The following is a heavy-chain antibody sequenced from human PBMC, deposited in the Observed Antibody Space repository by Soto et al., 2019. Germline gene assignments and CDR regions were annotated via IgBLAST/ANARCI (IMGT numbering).Heavy chain of an antibody. V-gene: IGHV3-74*01. D-gene: IGHD1-1*01. J-gene: IGHJ4*02. Sequence: GGSLRLSCAASGFTFSSHWMHWVREAPGKGLVWVSHIGPDGSSTRNADSVQGRFTISRDNARNTLYLQMNSLRDEDMALYYCARDNNWSYDYWGQGILVTVSS. CDR2: IGPDGSST. CDR1: GFTFSSHW. CDR3: ARDNNWSYDY.